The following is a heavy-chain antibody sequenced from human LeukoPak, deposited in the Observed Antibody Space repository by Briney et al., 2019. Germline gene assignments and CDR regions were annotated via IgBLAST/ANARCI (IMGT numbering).Heavy chain of an antibody. CDR3: AREYSSSPFVDY. V-gene: IGHV3-20*04. J-gene: IGHJ4*02. D-gene: IGHD6-6*01. Sequence: AGGSLRLSCAASGFTFDDYGMSWVRQAPGKGLEWVSGINWNGGSTGYADSVKGRFTISRDNAKNSLYLQMNSLRAEDTAVYYCAREYSSSPFVDYWGQGTLVTVSS. CDR1: GFTFDDYG. CDR2: INWNGGST.